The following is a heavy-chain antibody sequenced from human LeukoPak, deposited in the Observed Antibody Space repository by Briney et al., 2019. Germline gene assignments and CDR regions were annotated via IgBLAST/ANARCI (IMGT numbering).Heavy chain of an antibody. J-gene: IGHJ5*02. V-gene: IGHV4-39*01. CDR1: GGSISSSSYY. CDR2: IYYSGNT. Sequence: SETLSLTCTVSGGSISSSSYYWAWIRQPPGKGLEWIGSIYYSGNTYYNPSLKSRVTISVDTSNNQFSLKLSSVTAADTAVYYCARSLPAARPRRWFDPWGQGTLVTVSS. D-gene: IGHD2-2*01. CDR3: ARSLPAARPRRWFDP.